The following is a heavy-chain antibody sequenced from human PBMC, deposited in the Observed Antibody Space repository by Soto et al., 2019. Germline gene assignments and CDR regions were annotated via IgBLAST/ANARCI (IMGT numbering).Heavy chain of an antibody. D-gene: IGHD6-13*01. J-gene: IGHJ6*02. CDR3: TTASSSWKYYYYYGMDV. CDR1: GFTFSNAW. Sequence: PGGSLRLSCAASGFTFSNAWMSWVRQAPGKGLEWVGRIKSKTDGGTTDYAAPVKGRFTISRDDSKNTLYLQMNSLKTEDTAVYYCTTASSSWKYYYYYGMDVWGQGTTVTSP. V-gene: IGHV3-15*01. CDR2: IKSKTDGGTT.